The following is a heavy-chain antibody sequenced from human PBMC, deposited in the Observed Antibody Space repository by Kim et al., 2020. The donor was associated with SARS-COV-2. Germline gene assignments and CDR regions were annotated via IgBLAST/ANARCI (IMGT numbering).Heavy chain of an antibody. CDR3: ANGRTYCGSGACA. V-gene: IGHV3-23*01. D-gene: IGHD2-21*01. J-gene: IGHJ5*02. Sequence: YAASLKGRSTRSRDDYKNTLYLQMNSLGGEDTAVYYCANGRTYCGSGACAWGQGTLVTVSS.